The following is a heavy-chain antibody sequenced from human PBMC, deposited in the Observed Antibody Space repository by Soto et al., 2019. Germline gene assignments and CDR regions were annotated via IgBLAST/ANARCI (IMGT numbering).Heavy chain of an antibody. Sequence: LSLTCTVSGGSISSGGYYWSWIRQHPGKGLEWIGYIYYSGSTYYNPSLKSRVTISVDTSKNQFSLKLSSVTAADTAVYYCARDLRGNWNFYGMDVWGQGTTVTVSS. CDR3: ARDLRGNWNFYGMDV. CDR2: IYYSGST. D-gene: IGHD1-1*01. V-gene: IGHV4-31*03. CDR1: GGSISSGGYY. J-gene: IGHJ6*02.